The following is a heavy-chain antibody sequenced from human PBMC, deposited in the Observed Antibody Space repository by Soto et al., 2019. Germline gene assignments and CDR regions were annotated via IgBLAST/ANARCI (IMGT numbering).Heavy chain of an antibody. CDR1: GGSISSGGYY. D-gene: IGHD3-22*01. CDR3: VRVGDYDNYFVY. V-gene: IGHV4-31*03. CDR2: IFHSGST. J-gene: IGHJ4*02. Sequence: QVQLQESGPGLMKPTQTLSLTCTVSGGSISSGGYYWSWIRQHPGKGLEWIGYIFHSGSTYYNPSLRGRFTISVVTSKNQFSLNLSSVTAADTAVYYCVRVGDYDNYFVYWGQGILVTVAS.